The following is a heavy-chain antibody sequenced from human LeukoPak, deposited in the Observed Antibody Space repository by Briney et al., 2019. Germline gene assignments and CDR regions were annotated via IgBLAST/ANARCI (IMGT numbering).Heavy chain of an antibody. CDR3: AREGSMTARPFVSIDY. CDR1: GGSISTYY. Sequence: PSETLSLTCTVSGGSISTYYWSWIRQPAGKGLEWIGRIHTSGNTDYNPSLKSRVTMSVDTSKNQFSLKLSSVIAADTAVYYCAREGSMTARPFVSIDYWGQGTLVTISS. CDR2: IHTSGNT. D-gene: IGHD6-6*01. J-gene: IGHJ4*02. V-gene: IGHV4-4*07.